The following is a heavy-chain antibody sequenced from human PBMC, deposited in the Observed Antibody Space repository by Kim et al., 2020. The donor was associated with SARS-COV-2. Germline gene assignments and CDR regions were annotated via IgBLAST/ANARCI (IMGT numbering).Heavy chain of an antibody. J-gene: IGHJ6*02. CDR2: ISYDGSNK. V-gene: IGHV3-30-3*01. Sequence: GGSLRLSCAASGFTFSSYAMHWVRQAPGKGLEWVAVISYDGSNKYYADSVKGRFTISRDNSKNTLYLQMNSLRAEDTAVYYCARGAGGGMDVWGQGTTVT. CDR1: GFTFSSYA. CDR3: ARGAGGGMDV.